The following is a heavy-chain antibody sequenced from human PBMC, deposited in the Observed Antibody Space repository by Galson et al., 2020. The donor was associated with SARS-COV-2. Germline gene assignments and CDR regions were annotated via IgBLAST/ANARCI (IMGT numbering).Heavy chain of an antibody. CDR3: AREDYGDYPPLYYYYGMDV. CDR1: GFTFSSYE. Sequence: GGSLRISCAASGFTFSSYEMNWVRQAPGKGLEWDSYISRSGSNIYYADSVKGRFTISRDNAKNSLYLQMNSLRAEDTAVYYCAREDYGDYPPLYYYYGMDVWGQGTTVTVSS. D-gene: IGHD4-17*01. J-gene: IGHJ6*02. CDR2: ISRSGSNI. V-gene: IGHV3-48*03.